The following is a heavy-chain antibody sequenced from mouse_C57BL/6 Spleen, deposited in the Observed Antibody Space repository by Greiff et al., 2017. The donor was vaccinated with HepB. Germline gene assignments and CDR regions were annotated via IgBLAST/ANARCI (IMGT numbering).Heavy chain of an antibody. V-gene: IGHV3-6*01. CDR3: AREGDYYGSSLYWYFDV. CDR2: ISYDGSN. Sequence: EVKLVESGPGLVKPSQSLSLTCSVTGYSITSGYYWNWIRQFPGNKLEWMGYISYDGSNNYNPSLKNRISITRDTSKNQFFLKLNSVTTEDTATYYCAREGDYYGSSLYWYFDVWGTGTTVTVSS. D-gene: IGHD1-1*01. J-gene: IGHJ1*03. CDR1: GYSITSGYY.